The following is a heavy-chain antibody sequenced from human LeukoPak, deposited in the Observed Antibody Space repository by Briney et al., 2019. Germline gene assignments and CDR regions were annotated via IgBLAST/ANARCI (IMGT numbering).Heavy chain of an antibody. Sequence: GGSLRLSCAASGLTFSSYWMSWVRQAPGKGPEWVANIKQDGSETYYVDSVRGRFTISRDNAKNSLYLQLNSLRAEDTAVYYCARYPRWDTVVVAAGDPPAYYWGQGTLVTVSS. D-gene: IGHD2-2*01. CDR2: IKQDGSET. CDR3: ARYPRWDTVVVAAGDPPAYY. J-gene: IGHJ4*02. CDR1: GLTFSSYW. V-gene: IGHV3-7*01.